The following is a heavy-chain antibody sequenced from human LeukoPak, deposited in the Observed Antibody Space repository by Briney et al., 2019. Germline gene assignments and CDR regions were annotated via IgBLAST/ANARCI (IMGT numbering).Heavy chain of an antibody. V-gene: IGHV3-30*18. J-gene: IGHJ1*01. CDR2: ISYDGGDE. D-gene: IGHD3-10*01. Sequence: GGSLRLSCTASGVTFSSDAMHWVRQGPGKGLYWVSVISYDGGDEYYADSGKGRFTISREASRNTLYLKMNRLRDNDTAVYYCAKDIAHYGSGTSYIDITLPEYFPHWGQGTMVTVSS. CDR3: AKDIAHYGSGTSYIDITLPEYFPH. CDR1: GVTFSSDA.